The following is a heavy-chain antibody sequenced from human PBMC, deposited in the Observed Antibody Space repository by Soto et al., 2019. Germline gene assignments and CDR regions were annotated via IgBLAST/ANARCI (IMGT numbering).Heavy chain of an antibody. CDR1: GFAFANYE. CDR2: INGGGDVK. J-gene: IGHJ5*01. V-gene: IGHV3-48*03. Sequence: GGSRRLSWAASGFAFANYEMHWVRQAPGKGLDWVAYINGGGDVKYYADSVEGRFTISRDNAKNALFLQMDNLRAEDTAIYYCARLSGDGFWKSYSPYNLFESWGQGALVTVSS. D-gene: IGHD3-3*01. CDR3: ARLSGDGFWKSYSPYNLFES.